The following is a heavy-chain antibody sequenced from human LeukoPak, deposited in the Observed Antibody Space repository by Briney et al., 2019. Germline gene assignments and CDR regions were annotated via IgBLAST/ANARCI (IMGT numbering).Heavy chain of an antibody. CDR3: ARGRRGIVLSWFDP. V-gene: IGHV4-4*09. J-gene: IGHJ5*02. Sequence: PSETRSLTCTVSGGSISSYYWSWIRQPPGKGLEWIGYIYTSGSTNYNPSLKSRVTISVDTSKNQFSLKLSSVTAADTAVYYCARGRRGIVLSWFDPGGQGTLVTVSS. CDR1: GGSISSYY. D-gene: IGHD1-26*01. CDR2: IYTSGST.